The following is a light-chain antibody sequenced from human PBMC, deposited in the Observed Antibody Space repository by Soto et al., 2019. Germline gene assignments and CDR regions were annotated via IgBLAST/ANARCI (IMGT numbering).Light chain of an antibody. Sequence: EIVLTQSPGTLSLSPGERATLSCRASQSVSSAYLAWYQQNPGQAPRLLISGASSRATGIPDRFSGSGSGTDFSLTISGLEPEDFAVYYCQQYGGSVPITFGQGTRLDMK. V-gene: IGKV3-20*01. CDR2: GAS. CDR1: QSVSSAY. CDR3: QQYGGSVPIT. J-gene: IGKJ5*01.